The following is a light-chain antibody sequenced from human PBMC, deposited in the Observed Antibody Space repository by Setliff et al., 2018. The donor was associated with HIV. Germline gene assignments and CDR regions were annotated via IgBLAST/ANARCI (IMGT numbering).Light chain of an antibody. CDR2: QAT. CDR3: CSNTGSNTYV. Sequence: QSVLAQPASVSGSPGQSITISCTGTSSDVGRYDLVSWYQQHPGKAPKLIIYQATKRPSGVSNRFSGSKSGNPASLTISGLQAEDEADYYCCSNTGSNTYVFGTGTKVTVL. V-gene: IGLV2-23*01. CDR1: SSDVGRYDL. J-gene: IGLJ1*01.